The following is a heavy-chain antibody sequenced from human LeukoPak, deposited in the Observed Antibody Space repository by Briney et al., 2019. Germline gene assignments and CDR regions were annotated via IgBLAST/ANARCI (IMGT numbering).Heavy chain of an antibody. CDR1: GGSISSYY. Sequence: SETLSLTCTVAGGSISSYYWSWIRQPAGKGLEWIGRIYTSGSTNYNPSLKSRVTMSVDTSKNQFSLKLSSVTAADTAVYYCAAYSSSWSGFDYWGQGTLVTVSS. J-gene: IGHJ4*02. V-gene: IGHV4-4*07. CDR2: IYTSGST. D-gene: IGHD6-13*01. CDR3: AAYSSSWSGFDY.